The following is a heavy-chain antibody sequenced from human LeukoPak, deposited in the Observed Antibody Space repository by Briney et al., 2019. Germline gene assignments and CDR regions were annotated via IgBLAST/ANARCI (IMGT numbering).Heavy chain of an antibody. D-gene: IGHD2-21*01. CDR3: ARMKVIKGASLDY. CDR1: GFSFSKYA. Sequence: PGGSLRLSCAASGFSFSKYAMHWARQAPGKGLEWVAVISFDETEKYYADSVKGRFTTSRDNSNNTLFLQMNSVKTEDTAVYFCARMKVIKGASLDYWGQGSLVTVSS. J-gene: IGHJ4*02. CDR2: ISFDETEK. V-gene: IGHV3-30-3*01.